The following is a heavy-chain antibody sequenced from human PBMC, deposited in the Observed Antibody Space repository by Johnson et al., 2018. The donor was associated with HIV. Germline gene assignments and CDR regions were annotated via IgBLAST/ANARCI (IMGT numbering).Heavy chain of an antibody. CDR3: ARGKRLDAFDI. J-gene: IGHJ3*02. CDR1: GLSVSSYY. D-gene: IGHD6-19*01. V-gene: IGHV3-66*01. CDR2: LSSGGDT. Sequence: VQLVESGGGLVQPGGSLRLSCAASGLSVSSYYMSWVRQAPGKGLEWVSVLSSGGDTSSPDSVNGRFTISRDNSKNTVYLQMNNLRAEDTAVYYCARGKRLDAFDIWGQGTMVTVSS.